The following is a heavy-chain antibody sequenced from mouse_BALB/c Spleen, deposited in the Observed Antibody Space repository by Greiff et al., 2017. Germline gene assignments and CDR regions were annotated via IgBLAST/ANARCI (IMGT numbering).Heavy chain of an antibody. V-gene: IGHV3-2*02. CDR1: GYSITSDYA. J-gene: IGHJ4*01. Sequence: EVHLVESGPGLVKPSQSLSLTCTVTGYSITSDYAWNWIRQFPGNKLEWMGYISYSGSTSYNPSLKSRISITRDTSKNQFFLQLNSVTTEDTATYYCAREGQTARAYYAMDYWGQGTSVTVSS. CDR3: AREGQTARAYYAMDY. D-gene: IGHD3-2*01. CDR2: ISYSGST.